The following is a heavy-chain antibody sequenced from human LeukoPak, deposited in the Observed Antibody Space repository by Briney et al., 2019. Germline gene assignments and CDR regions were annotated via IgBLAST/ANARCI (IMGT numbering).Heavy chain of an antibody. CDR2: ISAYNGNT. CDR3: ARAPRDIVLMVYAIYFDY. V-gene: IGHV1-18*01. J-gene: IGHJ4*02. D-gene: IGHD2-8*01. CDR1: GYTFTSYG. Sequence: ASVKVSCKASGYTFTSYGISWVRQAPGQGLEWMGWISAYNGNTNYAQKLQGRVTMTTDTSTSTAYMELRCLRSDDTAVYYCARAPRDIVLMVYAIYFDYWGQGTLVTVSS.